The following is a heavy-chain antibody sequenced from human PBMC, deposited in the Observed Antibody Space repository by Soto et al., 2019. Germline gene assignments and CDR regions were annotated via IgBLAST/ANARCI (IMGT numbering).Heavy chain of an antibody. J-gene: IGHJ5*02. CDR3: AKVDEGTTTDWFDP. CDR2: ISYDGSNE. Sequence: QVQLVESGGGVVQPGRSLRLSCAASGFTFGDYGMHWVRQAPGKGLEWVALISYDGSNEYYADSVKGRFTISRDNSKNTLFLQMNSLRAEDTAVYYWAKVDEGTTTDWFDPWGQGTLVTVSS. CDR1: GFTFGDYG. V-gene: IGHV3-30*18. D-gene: IGHD1-26*01.